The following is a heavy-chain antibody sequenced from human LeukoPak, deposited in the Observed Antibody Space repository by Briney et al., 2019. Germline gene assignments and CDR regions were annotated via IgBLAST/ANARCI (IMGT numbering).Heavy chain of an antibody. V-gene: IGHV3-53*01. CDR3: ARDDTYYYDSSGYYSS. D-gene: IGHD3-22*01. J-gene: IGHJ5*02. CDR2: IYSGGST. CDR1: GFTVSSNY. Sequence: GGSLRLSCAASGFTVSSNYMSWVRQAPGKGLEWVSVIYSGGSTYYADSVKGRFTISRDNSKNTLYLQMNSLRAEDTAVYYCARDDTYYYDSSGYYSSWGQGTLVTVSS.